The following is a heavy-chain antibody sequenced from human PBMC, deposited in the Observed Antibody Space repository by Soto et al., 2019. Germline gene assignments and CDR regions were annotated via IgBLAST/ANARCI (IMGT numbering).Heavy chain of an antibody. D-gene: IGHD4-17*01. CDR1: GYTFTSYD. CDR2: MNPNSGNT. Sequence: ASVKVSCKASGYTFTSYDINWVRQATGQGLEWMGWMNPNSGNTGYAQKFQGRVTMTRNTSISTAYMELSSLRSEDTAVYYCAICRDDGQAYYYYYYMDVWGKGTMVTVSS. J-gene: IGHJ6*03. V-gene: IGHV1-8*01. CDR3: AICRDDGQAYYYYYYMDV.